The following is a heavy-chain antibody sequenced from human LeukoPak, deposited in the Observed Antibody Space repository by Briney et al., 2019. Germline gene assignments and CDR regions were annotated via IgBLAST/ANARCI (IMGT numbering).Heavy chain of an antibody. CDR2: ISSNSGYI. D-gene: IGHD3-22*01. J-gene: IGHJ3*02. CDR1: GFTFSSYS. CDR3: ARIAYDSNGLFWGPVVPQSKPSDPFDI. Sequence: GGSLRLSCAASGFTFSSYSLNWVRQAPGKGLEWVSSISSNSGYIYYADSVNGRFSISRDNARNSLYLQMNSLTAEDTAVYYCARIAYDSNGLFWGPVVPQSKPSDPFDIWGPGTVVIVSS. V-gene: IGHV3-21*01.